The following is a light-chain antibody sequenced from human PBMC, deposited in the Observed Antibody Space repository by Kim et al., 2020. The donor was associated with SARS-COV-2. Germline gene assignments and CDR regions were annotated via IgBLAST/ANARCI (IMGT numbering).Light chain of an antibody. CDR2: GAS. V-gene: IGKV3-15*01. J-gene: IGKJ1*01. CDR1: QSVSK. CDR3: QQYNIWRT. Sequence: EIVMTQSPATLSVSPGERATLSCRASQSVSKLAWYQQRPGQAPRLLIYGASTRATGIPARFSGSGSGTEFTLTTSSLQSEDFAVYYCQQYNIWRTFGQGTKVDIK.